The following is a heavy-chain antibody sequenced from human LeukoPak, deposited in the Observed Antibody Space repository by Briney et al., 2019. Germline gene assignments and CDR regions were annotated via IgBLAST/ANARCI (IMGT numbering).Heavy chain of an antibody. CDR1: GGSISNYY. V-gene: IGHV4-59*12. D-gene: IGHD2-2*01. J-gene: IGHJ4*02. CDR3: ARNSQLFPLFDY. Sequence: SETLSLTCSVSGGSISNYYLNWIRQTPGKGLEWIGYVFYTGITDYNPSLKSRVTMSVDTSKNQFSLKLSSVTAADTAVYYCARNSQLFPLFDYWGQGTLVTVSS. CDR2: VFYTGIT.